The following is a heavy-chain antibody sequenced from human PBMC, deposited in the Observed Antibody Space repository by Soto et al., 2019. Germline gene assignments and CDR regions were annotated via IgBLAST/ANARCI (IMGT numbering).Heavy chain of an antibody. D-gene: IGHD6-6*01. CDR2: ISAYNGNT. CDR1: GYTFTSYC. J-gene: IGHJ4*02. Sequence: ASVKVSCKASGYTFTSYCITWVRQAPGQGLEWMGWISAYNGNTNYAQKLQGRVTMTTDTSTTTAYMELRSLRSDDTAVYYCAILGVAARPFYYWGQGTLVTVS. CDR3: AILGVAARPFYY. V-gene: IGHV1-18*01.